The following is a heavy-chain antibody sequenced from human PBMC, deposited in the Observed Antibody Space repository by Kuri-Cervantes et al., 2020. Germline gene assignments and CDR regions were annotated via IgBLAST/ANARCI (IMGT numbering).Heavy chain of an antibody. Sequence: GESLKSSCTASGFTFSNYAMNWVRQTPEKGLEWVAYVGFTNDATLYADSVKGRFSISRDDAKGSLYLQMDGLRVEDTALYYCARTLGGSSWMNWFDPWGQGTLVTVSS. CDR3: ARTLGGSSWMNWFDP. D-gene: IGHD6-13*01. CDR1: GFTFSNYA. J-gene: IGHJ5*02. V-gene: IGHV3-48*04. CDR2: VGFTNDAT.